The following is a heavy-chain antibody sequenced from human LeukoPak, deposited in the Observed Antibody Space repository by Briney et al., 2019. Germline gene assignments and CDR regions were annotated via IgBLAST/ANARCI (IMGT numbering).Heavy chain of an antibody. CDR1: GGSISSGGYS. CDR2: IYNSGTT. CDR3: ARDLLHRGYAFDI. Sequence: PSETLSLTCVVSGGSISSGGYSWNWIRQPPGTGLEWIGYIYNSGTTSYNPSLKSRVTMSVDTSKNQFSLNLSSVTAADTAVYYCARDLLHRGYAFDIWGQGTMVTVSS. D-gene: IGHD5-12*01. J-gene: IGHJ3*02. V-gene: IGHV4-30-4*07.